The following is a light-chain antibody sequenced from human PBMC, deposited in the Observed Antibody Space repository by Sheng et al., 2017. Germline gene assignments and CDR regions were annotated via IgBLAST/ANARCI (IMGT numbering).Light chain of an antibody. CDR1: QGVSIW. CDR3: QQYDSYPFT. J-gene: IGKJ5*01. Sequence: DIQMTQSPSSLSASVGDRVTITCRASQGVSIWVAWYQQKRETAPKSLIYGGSHLQSGVPSRFSGSGSGTDFTLTISSLQPEDFATYYCQQYDSYPFTFGQGTRLEI. CDR2: GGS. V-gene: IGKV1D-16*01.